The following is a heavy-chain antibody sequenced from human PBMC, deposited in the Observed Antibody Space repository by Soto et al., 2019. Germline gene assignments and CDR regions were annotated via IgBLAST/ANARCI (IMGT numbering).Heavy chain of an antibody. V-gene: IGHV3-73*01. CDR3: TRHLTGDFWSYYYYGMDV. CDR2: IRSKANSYAT. CDR1: GFTFSGSA. D-gene: IGHD3-3*01. Sequence: GGSLRRSCAASGFTFSGSAMHCVRQASGKGLEWVGRIRSKANSYATAYAASVKGRFTISRDDSKNTAYLQMNSLKTEDTAVYYCTRHLTGDFWSYYYYGMDVWGQGTTVTVSS. J-gene: IGHJ6*02.